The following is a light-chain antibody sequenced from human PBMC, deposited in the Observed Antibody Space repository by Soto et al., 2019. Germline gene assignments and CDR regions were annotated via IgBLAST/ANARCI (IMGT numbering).Light chain of an antibody. CDR2: GTS. V-gene: IGKV3-20*01. CDR3: QQYGSSPWT. CDR1: QSPSSY. J-gene: IGKJ1*01. Sequence: EIVLMPSPGTLSLSQGERATLSCRASQSPSSYLAWYQQKPGQAPRLLIYGTSNRATGIPDRFSGSGSGTDFTLTISRLEPEDFAVYYCQQYGSSPWTFGQVTKVDI.